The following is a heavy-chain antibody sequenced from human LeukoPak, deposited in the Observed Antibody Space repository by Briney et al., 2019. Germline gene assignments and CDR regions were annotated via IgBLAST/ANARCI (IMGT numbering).Heavy chain of an antibody. V-gene: IGHV3-74*01. CDR2: INTDGSST. D-gene: IGHD3-22*01. J-gene: IGHJ6*02. CDR1: GFTFSSYW. CDR3: ARDPHYYDSSGYYELWYGMDV. Sequence: SGGSLGLSCAASGFTFSSYWMHWVRQAPGKGLVWVSRINTDGSSTGYADSVRGRFTISRDNAKNTLCLQMNSLRAEDTAVYYCARDPHYYDSSGYYELWYGMDVWGQGTTVTVSS.